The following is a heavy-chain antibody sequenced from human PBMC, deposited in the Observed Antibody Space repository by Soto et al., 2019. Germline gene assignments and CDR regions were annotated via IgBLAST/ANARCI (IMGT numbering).Heavy chain of an antibody. CDR2: ISAGAGST. CDR3: ARVFTVVRYALDV. J-gene: IGHJ6*02. Sequence: PGGSLRLSCAASGFSFSTYAMSWVRQAPGKGLEWISIISAGAGSTYYADSVKGRLTISRDTSKNTLYLQLDSLRDEDTAIYYCARVFTVVRYALDVWGQGTTVTVSS. V-gene: IGHV3-23*01. D-gene: IGHD3-16*01. CDR1: GFSFSTYA.